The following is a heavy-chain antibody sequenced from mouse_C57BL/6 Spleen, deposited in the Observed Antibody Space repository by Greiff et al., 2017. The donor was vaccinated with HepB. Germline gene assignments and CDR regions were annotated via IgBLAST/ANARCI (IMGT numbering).Heavy chain of an antibody. CDR3: ARDYYGSSSFDY. CDR1: GYTFTDYY. D-gene: IGHD1-1*01. J-gene: IGHJ2*01. V-gene: IGHV1-76*01. CDR2: IYPGSGNT. Sequence: VQLVESGAELVRPGASVKLSCKASGYTFTDYYINWVKQRPGQGLEWIARIYPGSGNTYYNEKFKGKATLTAEKSSSTAYMQLSSLTSEDSAVYFCARDYYGSSSFDYWGQGTTLTVSS.